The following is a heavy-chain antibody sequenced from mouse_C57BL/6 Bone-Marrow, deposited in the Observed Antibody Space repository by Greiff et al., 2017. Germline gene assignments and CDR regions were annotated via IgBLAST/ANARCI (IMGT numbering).Heavy chain of an antibody. CDR3: ARQGEFPIFFAY. V-gene: IGHV5-15*01. CDR1: GFTFSDYG. Sequence: EVKLMESGGGLVQPGGSLKLSCAASGFTFSDYGMAWVRQAPRKGPEWVAFISNLAYSIYYADTVTGRFTISRENAKNTLYLEMSSLRSEDTAMYYCARQGEFPIFFAYWGQGTLVTVSA. J-gene: IGHJ3*01. CDR2: ISNLAYSI.